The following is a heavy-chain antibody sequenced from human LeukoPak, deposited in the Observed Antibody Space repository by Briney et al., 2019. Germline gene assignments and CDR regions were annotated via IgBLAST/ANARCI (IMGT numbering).Heavy chain of an antibody. V-gene: IGHV1-69*02. J-gene: IGHJ6*02. D-gene: IGHD4-23*01. Sequence: SVKVSCKASGGTFSSYTISWVRQAPGQGLEWMGRIIPILGIANYAQKFQGRVTITADKSTSTAYMELSSLRSEATAVYYCARGKMVTRGMDVWGQGTTVTVSS. CDR2: IIPILGIA. CDR1: GGTFSSYT. CDR3: ARGKMVTRGMDV.